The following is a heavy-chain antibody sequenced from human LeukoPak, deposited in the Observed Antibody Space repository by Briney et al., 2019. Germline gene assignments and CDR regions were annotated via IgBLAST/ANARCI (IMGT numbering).Heavy chain of an antibody. V-gene: IGHV3-48*02. J-gene: IGHJ4*01. CDR2: ITGSGSPI. CDR1: GFTFSTYS. CDR3: ARDPHALDY. Sequence: GGSLRLSCAASGFTFSTYSMNWVRQAPGKGREGVSYITGSGSPIYYADSVKGRFTISRDNAKNSLYLQMNSLRDEDTAVYYCARDPHALDYWGRGTLVTVSS.